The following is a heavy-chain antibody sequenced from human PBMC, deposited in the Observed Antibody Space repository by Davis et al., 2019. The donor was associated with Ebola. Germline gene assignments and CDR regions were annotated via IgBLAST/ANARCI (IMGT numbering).Heavy chain of an antibody. Sequence: GGSLRLSCAASGFTFSSYSMNWVRQAPGKGLEWVSSISSSSSYIYYADSVKGRFTISRDNAKNSLYLQMNSLRAEDTAVYYCAREAPLNRFQLISQVYYYYGMDVWGQGTTVTVSS. CDR1: GFTFSSYS. V-gene: IGHV3-21*01. CDR2: ISSSSSYI. J-gene: IGHJ6*02. CDR3: AREAPLNRFQLISQVYYYYGMDV. D-gene: IGHD2-2*01.